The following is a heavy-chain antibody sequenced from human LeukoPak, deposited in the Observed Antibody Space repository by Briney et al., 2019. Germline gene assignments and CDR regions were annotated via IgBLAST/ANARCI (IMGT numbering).Heavy chain of an antibody. D-gene: IGHD6-6*01. CDR3: AKESNKYSSSTVYYFDY. Sequence: GGSLRLSCAASGFTFDDYTMHWVRQAPGKGLEWVSLISWDGGSTYYADSVKGRFTISRDNSKNSLYLQMNSLRTVDTALYYCAKESNKYSSSTVYYFDYWGQGTLVTVSS. CDR2: ISWDGGST. V-gene: IGHV3-43*01. J-gene: IGHJ4*02. CDR1: GFTFDDYT.